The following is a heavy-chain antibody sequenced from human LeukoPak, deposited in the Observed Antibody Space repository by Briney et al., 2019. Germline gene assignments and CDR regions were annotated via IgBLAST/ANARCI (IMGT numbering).Heavy chain of an antibody. CDR2: ISGSGGST. J-gene: IGHJ3*02. V-gene: IGHV3-23*01. CDR1: GFTFSSYA. D-gene: IGHD3-22*01. CDR3: AKDRAYDSSGYYYMAHAFDI. Sequence: PGGSLRLSCAASGFTFSSYAMSWVRQAPGKGLEWVSAISGSGGSTYYADSVKGRFTISRDNSKNTLYLQMNSLRAEDTAVYYCAKDRAYDSSGYYYMAHAFDIWGQGTMVTVSS.